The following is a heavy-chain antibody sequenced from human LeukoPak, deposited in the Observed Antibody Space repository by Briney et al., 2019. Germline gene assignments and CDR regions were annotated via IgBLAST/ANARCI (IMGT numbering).Heavy chain of an antibody. CDR3: ARDLLPGRYDSSGYYLPHY. CDR2: ISYDGSNK. Sequence: GRSLRLPRAASGFTFSSYAMHWVRQAPGKGLEWVAVISYDGSNKYYADSVKGRFTISRGNSKNTLYLQMNSLRAEDTAVYYCARDLLPGRYDSSGYYLPHYWGQGTLVTVSS. V-gene: IGHV3-30-3*01. D-gene: IGHD3-22*01. CDR1: GFTFSSYA. J-gene: IGHJ4*02.